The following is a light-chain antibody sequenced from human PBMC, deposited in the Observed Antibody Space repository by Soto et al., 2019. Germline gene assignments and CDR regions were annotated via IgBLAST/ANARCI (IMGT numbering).Light chain of an antibody. Sequence: QSALTQPASVSGSPGQSITISCTGTSSDVGDYDYVSWYQQHPGKAPKLMIYEVSGRPSGVSNRFSGSKSGNTASLTISGLQAEDAADYYCSSYTSSGTYVFGTGTKLTVL. CDR2: EVS. CDR3: SSYTSSGTYV. J-gene: IGLJ1*01. CDR1: SSDVGDYDY. V-gene: IGLV2-14*01.